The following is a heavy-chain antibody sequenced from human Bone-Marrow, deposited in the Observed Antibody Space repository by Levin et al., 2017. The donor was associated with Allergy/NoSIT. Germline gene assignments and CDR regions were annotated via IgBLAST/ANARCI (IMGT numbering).Heavy chain of an antibody. CDR3: AKVKRGNAAAGPGGADGMDV. CDR1: GFTFSSYA. CDR2: ISGSGDNT. V-gene: IGHV3-23*01. Sequence: GESLKISCAASGFTFSSYAMSWVRQAPGKGLEWVSAISGSGDNTYYADSVKGRFTMSRDNSKNTLYLQLSSLRAEDTAVYYCAKVKRGNAAAGPGGADGMDVWGQGTTVTVSS. D-gene: IGHD6-13*01. J-gene: IGHJ6*02.